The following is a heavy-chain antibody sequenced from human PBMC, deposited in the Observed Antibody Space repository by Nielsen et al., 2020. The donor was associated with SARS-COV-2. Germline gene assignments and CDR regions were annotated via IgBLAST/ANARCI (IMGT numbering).Heavy chain of an antibody. D-gene: IGHD6-13*01. CDR3: AKGPQAAWYSSSWWIEN. J-gene: IGHJ4*02. V-gene: IGHV3-23*01. Sequence: GESLKISCAASGFTFSNYAMNWVRQAPGKGLEWASAISGSGGSTYYADSVKGRFTISRDNSKNTLYLQMNSLRAEDTAVYYCAKGPQAAWYSSSWWIENWGQGTLVTVSS. CDR2: ISGSGGST. CDR1: GFTFSNYA.